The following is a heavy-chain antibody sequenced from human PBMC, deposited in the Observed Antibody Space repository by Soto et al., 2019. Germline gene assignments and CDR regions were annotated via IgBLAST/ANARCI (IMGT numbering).Heavy chain of an antibody. V-gene: IGHV1-3*01. D-gene: IGHD2-15*01. CDR2: INPDNGNT. Sequence: GKVSCKASGYTFTRYTMNWVRQAPGQRLEWMGWINPDNGNTKSSQKFQDRVIITRDTSASTAYMDLSSLRSEDTAVYYCARGIATGQLDPWGQGTLVTVSS. J-gene: IGHJ5*02. CDR3: ARGIATGQLDP. CDR1: GYTFTRYT.